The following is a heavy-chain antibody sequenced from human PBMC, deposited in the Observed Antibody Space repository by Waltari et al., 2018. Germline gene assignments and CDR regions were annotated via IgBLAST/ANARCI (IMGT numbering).Heavy chain of an antibody. Sequence: LVQSGAEVKKPGASVKVSCKASGYTFTGYAILWVRQAPGQGLEWMGQINPKNGDTHYAQNFQGRVALTTDTSTNTAFMELQRLRSDDTAVYYCLRDSSGSHFDYWGQGTLVTVSS. J-gene: IGHJ4*02. CDR3: LRDSSGSHFDY. D-gene: IGHD3-22*01. CDR1: GYTFTGYA. CDR2: INPKNGDT. V-gene: IGHV1-2*06.